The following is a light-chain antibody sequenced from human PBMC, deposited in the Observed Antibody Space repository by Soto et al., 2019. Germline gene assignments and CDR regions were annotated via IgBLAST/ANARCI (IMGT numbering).Light chain of an antibody. CDR2: GAS. CDR3: QQYHNWPPQYT. V-gene: IGKV3-15*01. Sequence: EIVMTQSPDSLSVSPGDGATLSCRASQSVASNVDWYQQKPGQGPRLLIHGASTRAVGVPARFSCSGSGTDFTLTINSLQSEDFAVYDCQQYHNWPPQYTFGQGTKLQIK. J-gene: IGKJ2*01. CDR1: QSVASN.